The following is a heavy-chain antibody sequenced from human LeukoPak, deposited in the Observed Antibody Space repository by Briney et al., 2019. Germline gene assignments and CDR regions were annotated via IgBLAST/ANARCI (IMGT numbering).Heavy chain of an antibody. V-gene: IGHV4-38-2*02. D-gene: IGHD4-17*01. J-gene: IGHJ4*02. Sequence: PSETLSLICTVSGYSISSGYYWGWVRQPPGKGLEWIGTVYHSGSTYYNPSLRSRVTISVETSKNQFSLKVRSMTAADTAVYYCARDGVGEENYGDYFWSTGVDYWGQGTLVTVSS. CDR3: ARDGVGEENYGDYFWSTGVDY. CDR1: GYSISSGYY. CDR2: VYHSGST.